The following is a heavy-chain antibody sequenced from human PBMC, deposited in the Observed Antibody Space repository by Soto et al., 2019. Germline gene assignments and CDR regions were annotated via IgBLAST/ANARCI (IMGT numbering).Heavy chain of an antibody. CDR3: ARIRDTAMTRFDY. CDR2: IIPIFGTA. V-gene: IGHV1-69*13. CDR1: GGTFSSYA. D-gene: IGHD5-18*01. Sequence: SVKVSCKASGGTFSSYAISWVRQAPGQGLEWMGGIIPIFGTANYAQKFQGRVTITADESTSTAYMELSSLRSEDTAVYYCARIRDTAMTRFDYWGQGTLVTVSS. J-gene: IGHJ4*02.